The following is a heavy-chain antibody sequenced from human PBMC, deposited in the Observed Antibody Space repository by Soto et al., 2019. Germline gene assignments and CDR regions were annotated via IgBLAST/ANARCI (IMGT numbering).Heavy chain of an antibody. CDR2: LSNSGTYT. D-gene: IGHD3-16*01. Sequence: GGSLRLSCAACGFAFSDYYMTWIRQAPGKGLEWVSSLSNSGTYTNYADSVKGRFITSRDNAKNSLFLHLNSLRAEDTAVYFCARDRYVFDYWGQG. V-gene: IGHV3-11*05. CDR3: ARDRYVFDY. CDR1: GFAFSDYY. J-gene: IGHJ4*02.